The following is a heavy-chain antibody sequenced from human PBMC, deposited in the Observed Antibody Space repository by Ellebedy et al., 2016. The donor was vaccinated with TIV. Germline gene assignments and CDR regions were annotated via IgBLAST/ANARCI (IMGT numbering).Heavy chain of an antibody. D-gene: IGHD5-24*01. V-gene: IGHV1-18*01. CDR3: ARGWADQVF. CDR1: GYTFVDYG. CDR2: ISPYNRNT. J-gene: IGHJ4*02. Sequence: ASVKVSXXASGYTFVDYGISWVRQAPGQGLEWMGWISPYNRNTHYGQNFQGRVTLTTDTSTSTAYMELRSLRSDDTALYYCARGWADQVFWGQGSLITVSS.